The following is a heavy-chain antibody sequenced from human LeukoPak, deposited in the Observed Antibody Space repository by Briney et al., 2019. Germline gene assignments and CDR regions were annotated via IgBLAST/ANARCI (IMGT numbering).Heavy chain of an antibody. V-gene: IGHV1-69*13. CDR2: VIPIFGTA. J-gene: IGHJ6*03. CDR3: ATGLLGDFPPGSYYYYMDV. CDR1: GGTFSSYA. D-gene: IGHD1-1*01. Sequence: ASVKVSRKASGGTFSSYAISWVRQAPGQGLEWMGGVIPIFGTANYAQKFQGRVTITADESTSTAYMELSSLRSEDTAVYYCATGLLGDFPPGSYYYYMDVWGKGTTVTVSS.